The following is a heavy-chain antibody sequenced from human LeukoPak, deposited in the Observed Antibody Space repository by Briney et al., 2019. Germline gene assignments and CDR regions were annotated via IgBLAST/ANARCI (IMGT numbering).Heavy chain of an antibody. CDR3: ARDLGYYDSSGYPLTWAFDI. D-gene: IGHD3-22*01. CDR2: ISSSGSFI. Sequence: GGSLRLSYAASGFTFSDYYMSWIRQAPGKGLEWVSYISSSGSFIYYADSVKGRFTISRDNAKNSLYLQMNSLRAEDTAVYYCARDLGYYDSSGYPLTWAFDIWGQGTMVTVSS. CDR1: GFTFSDYY. V-gene: IGHV3-11*04. J-gene: IGHJ3*02.